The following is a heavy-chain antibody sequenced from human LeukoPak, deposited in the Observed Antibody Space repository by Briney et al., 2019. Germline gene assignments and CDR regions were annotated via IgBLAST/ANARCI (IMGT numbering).Heavy chain of an antibody. Sequence: SETLSLTCTVSGYSIRSGYYWGWIRQPPGKGLEWIGNIYHSGSTYYNPSLNSRVTISVDTSKNQFSLKLSSVTAADTAVYYCVRSDSSDALDAFDIWGQGTMVTVSS. CDR3: VRSDSSDALDAFDI. CDR2: IYHSGST. CDR1: GYSIRSGYY. J-gene: IGHJ3*02. D-gene: IGHD6-19*01. V-gene: IGHV4-38-2*02.